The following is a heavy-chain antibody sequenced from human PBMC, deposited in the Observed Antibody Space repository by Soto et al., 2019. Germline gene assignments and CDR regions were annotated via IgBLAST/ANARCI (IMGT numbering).Heavy chain of an antibody. V-gene: IGHV1-2*04. CDR1: GYTFTGYY. D-gene: IGHD2-2*01. Sequence: ASVKVSCKASGYTFTGYYMHWVRQATGQGLEWMGWINPNSGGTNYAQKFQGWVTMTRDTSISTAYMELSRLRSDDTAVYYCAREPRIVVVPAATEAGFDYWGQGTLVTVSS. CDR3: AREPRIVVVPAATEAGFDY. J-gene: IGHJ4*02. CDR2: INPNSGGT.